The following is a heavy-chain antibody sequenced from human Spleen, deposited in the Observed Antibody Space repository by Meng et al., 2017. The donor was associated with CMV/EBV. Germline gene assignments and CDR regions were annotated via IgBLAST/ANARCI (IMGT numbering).Heavy chain of an antibody. CDR3: ARDNNWGPDY. D-gene: IGHD7-27*01. V-gene: IGHV1-2*02. CDR2: SHPHRGDT. J-gene: IGHJ4*02. Sequence: ASVKVACKASGYTFTAHYFHWVRQAPGQGLEWMGWSHPHRGDTNYAQQFQGRVTLTRDTSINTGYMELTRLTSDDTVVYYCARDNNWGPDYWGQGTLVTVSS. CDR1: GYTFTAHY.